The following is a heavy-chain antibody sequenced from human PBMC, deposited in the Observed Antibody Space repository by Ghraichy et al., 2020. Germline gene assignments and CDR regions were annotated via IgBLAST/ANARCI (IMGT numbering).Heavy chain of an antibody. Sequence: CIGYVSHSGRTNYNPSLKSRVTISVDTSKNLFSLRLNSVTAADTAVYYCSRDSNTDDAFDIWGLGT. D-gene: IGHD2/OR15-2a*01. CDR2: VSHSGRT. J-gene: IGHJ3*02. V-gene: IGHV4-59*01. CDR3: SRDSNTDDAFDI.